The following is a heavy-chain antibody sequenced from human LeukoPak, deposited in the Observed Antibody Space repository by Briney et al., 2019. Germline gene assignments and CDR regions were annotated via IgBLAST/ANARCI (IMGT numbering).Heavy chain of an antibody. J-gene: IGHJ3*02. Sequence: GGSLRLSCAASGFTFSTYGMSWVRQAPGKGLEWVAFIRYDGSNKYYADSVKGRFTISRDNSKNTPYLQMNSLRAEDTAVYYCARGGVDTAMVLAHYAFDIWGQGTMVTVSS. CDR2: IRYDGSNK. CDR1: GFTFSTYG. V-gene: IGHV3-30*02. CDR3: ARGGVDTAMVLAHYAFDI. D-gene: IGHD5-18*01.